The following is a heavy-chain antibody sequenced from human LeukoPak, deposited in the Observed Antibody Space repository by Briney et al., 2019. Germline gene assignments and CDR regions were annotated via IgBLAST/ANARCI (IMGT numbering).Heavy chain of an antibody. CDR1: GFTVKNNY. CDR3: AIGSYCSGGSCYPLFDY. V-gene: IGHV3-53*01. J-gene: IGHJ4*02. D-gene: IGHD2-15*01. CDR2: IYGDGST. Sequence: GGSLRLSSGASGFTVKNNYMNWVRQAPGKGLEWVSGIYGDGSTYYTKSVKGRFTISRDSSKNTLYLQMNSLRAEDTAVYYCAIGSYCSGGSCYPLFDYWGRGTLVTVSS.